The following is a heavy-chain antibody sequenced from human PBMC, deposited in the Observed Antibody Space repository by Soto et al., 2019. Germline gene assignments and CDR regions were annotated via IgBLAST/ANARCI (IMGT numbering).Heavy chain of an antibody. CDR2: INNSGST. J-gene: IGHJ2*01. V-gene: IGHV4-34*01. CDR3: ARGRGDGYNQDWYFDL. Sequence: LSLTCAVYGGSFSGYYWSWIRQPPVKGLEWIGEINNSGSTNYNPSLKSRVSISVGTSNNQFSLKLSSVTAADTAVYYCARGRGDGYNQDWYFDLWGRGTLVTVSS. CDR1: GGSFSGYY. D-gene: IGHD3-10*01.